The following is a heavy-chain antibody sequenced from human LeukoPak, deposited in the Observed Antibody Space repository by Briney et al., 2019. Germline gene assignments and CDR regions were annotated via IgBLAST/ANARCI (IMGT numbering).Heavy chain of an antibody. V-gene: IGHV5-51*01. Sequence: LGESLKISCKVSRYSFTSFWIGWVRQMPGKGLEWMGIIYPGDSDTRYTPSFQGQVTISADKSIATAYLQWSSLKASDTAMYYCARQRVSRGSDGFDIWGQGTMVTVSS. CDR2: IYPGDSDT. J-gene: IGHJ3*02. CDR1: RYSFTSFW. CDR3: ARQRVSRGSDGFDI. D-gene: IGHD5/OR15-5a*01.